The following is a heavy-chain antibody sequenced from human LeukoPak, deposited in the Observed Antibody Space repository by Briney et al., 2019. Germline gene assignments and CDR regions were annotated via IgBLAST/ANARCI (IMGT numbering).Heavy chain of an antibody. V-gene: IGHV1-18*01. CDR2: ISAYNGNT. CDR3: ASPTQGYCSGGSCYAFEY. J-gene: IGHJ4*02. Sequence: ASVKVSCKASGYTFTSYGISWVRQAPGQGLEWMGWISAYNGNTNYAQKLQGRVTMTTDTSTSTAYMELRSLRSDDTAVYYCASPTQGYCSGGSCYAFEYWGQGTLVTVSS. D-gene: IGHD2-15*01. CDR1: GYTFTSYG.